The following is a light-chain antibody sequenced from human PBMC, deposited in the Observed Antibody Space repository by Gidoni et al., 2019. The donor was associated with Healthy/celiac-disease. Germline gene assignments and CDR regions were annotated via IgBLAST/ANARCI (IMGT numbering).Light chain of an antibody. V-gene: IGKV1-9*01. J-gene: IGKJ3*01. Sequence: DIQFTQSPSFLSASVGDRVTITCRASQGISSYLAWYQQKPGKAPKLLIYAASTLQSGVPSRFSGSGSGTEFTITISSLQPEDFATYYCQQLNSLFTFGPGTKVDIK. CDR1: QGISSY. CDR3: QQLNSLFT. CDR2: AAS.